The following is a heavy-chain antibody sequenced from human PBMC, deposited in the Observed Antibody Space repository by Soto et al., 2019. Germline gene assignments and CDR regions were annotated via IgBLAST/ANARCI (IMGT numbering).Heavy chain of an antibody. J-gene: IGHJ6*02. CDR3: AKPHLGGLRYFDWLSNPRSYYYYYGMDV. Sequence: PGGSLRLSCAASGFTFSSYGMHWVRQAPGKGLEWVAVISYDGSNKYYADSVKGRFTISRDNSKNTLYLQMNSLRAEDTAVYYCAKPHLGGLRYFDWLSNPRSYYYYYGMDVWGQGTTVTVSS. D-gene: IGHD3-9*01. V-gene: IGHV3-30*18. CDR2: ISYDGSNK. CDR1: GFTFSSYG.